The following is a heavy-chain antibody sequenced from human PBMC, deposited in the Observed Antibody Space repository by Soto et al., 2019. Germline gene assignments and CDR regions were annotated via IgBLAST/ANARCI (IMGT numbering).Heavy chain of an antibody. CDR3: ARDRRSRGWFDP. Sequence: SGTLSLTCDVCGVSITSYDWDWFRQSPGMGLEWIGSTYFRGSASYNPSLKSRVTISLDTSKDQLSLTLSAVTAADSAVYYCARDRRSRGWFDPWGPGILVTVSS. J-gene: IGHJ5*02. V-gene: IGHV4-59*01. CDR1: GVSITSYD. CDR2: TYFRGSA.